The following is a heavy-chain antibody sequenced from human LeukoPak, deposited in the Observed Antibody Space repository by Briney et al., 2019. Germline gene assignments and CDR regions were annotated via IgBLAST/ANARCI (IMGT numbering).Heavy chain of an antibody. J-gene: IGHJ3*02. D-gene: IGHD2-8*01. CDR3: ARDKHCTNGVCYSPSYAFDI. Sequence: TGGSLRLSCAASGFTFSSYWMSWARQAPGKGLEWVANIKQDGSEKYYVDSVKGRFTISRDNAKNSLYLQMNSLRAEDTAVYYCARDKHCTNGVCYSPSYAFDIWGQGTMVTVSS. CDR2: IKQDGSEK. V-gene: IGHV3-7*01. CDR1: GFTFSSYW.